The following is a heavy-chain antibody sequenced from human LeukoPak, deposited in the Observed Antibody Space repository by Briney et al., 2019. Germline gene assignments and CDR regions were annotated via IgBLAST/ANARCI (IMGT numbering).Heavy chain of an antibody. D-gene: IGHD3-22*01. CDR3: AKGTMDGGQYYYDSS. CDR1: GFTFSSYG. J-gene: IGHJ4*02. CDR2: ISYDGSNK. Sequence: GGSLRLSCAASGFTFSSYGMHWVRQAPGKGLEWVAVISYDGSNKYYADSVKGRFTISRDNSKNTLYLQMNSLRAEDTAVYYCAKGTMDGGQYYYDSSGGQGTLVTVSS. V-gene: IGHV3-30*18.